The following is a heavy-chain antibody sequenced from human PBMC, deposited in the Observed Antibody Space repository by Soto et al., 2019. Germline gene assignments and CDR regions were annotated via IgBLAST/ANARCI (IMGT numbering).Heavy chain of an antibody. CDR3: AREGAHGYSGKYYFDY. J-gene: IGHJ4*02. Sequence: SETLSLTCTVSGGSISSYYWSWIRQPPGKGLEWIGYIYYSGSTNYNPSLKSRVTISVDTSKNQFSLKLSSVTAADTAVYYCAREGAHGYSGKYYFDYWGQGTLVTV. V-gene: IGHV4-59*01. CDR1: GGSISSYY. D-gene: IGHD1-26*01. CDR2: IYYSGST.